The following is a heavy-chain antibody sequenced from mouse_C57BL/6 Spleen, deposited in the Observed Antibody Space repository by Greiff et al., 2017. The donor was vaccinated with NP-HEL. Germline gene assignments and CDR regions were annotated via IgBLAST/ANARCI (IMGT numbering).Heavy chain of an antibody. V-gene: IGHV1-52*01. CDR1: GYTFTSYW. J-gene: IGHJ3*01. CDR3: ARSGGNAWFAY. Sequence: VQLQQPGAELVRPGSSVKLSCKASGYTFTSYWMHWVKQRPIQGLEWIGNIDPSDSETHYNQKFKDKATLTVDKSSSTAYMQLSSLTSEDSAVYYCARSGGNAWFAYWGRGTLVTVSA. CDR2: IDPSDSET. D-gene: IGHD2-1*01.